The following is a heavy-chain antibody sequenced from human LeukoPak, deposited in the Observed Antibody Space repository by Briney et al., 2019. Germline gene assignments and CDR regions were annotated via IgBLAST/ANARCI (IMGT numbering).Heavy chain of an antibody. D-gene: IGHD3-10*01. V-gene: IGHV3-7*01. J-gene: IGHJ4*02. CDR1: GFTFSNYW. Sequence: TGGSLRLSCAASGFTFSNYWMSWVRQAPGKGLEWVAKIKEDGSEKYYVDSVKGRFTISRDNAKNSLYVRMNSLRVEDTAVYYCARTRGIYGSGYYFDYWGQGTLVTVSS. CDR3: ARTRGIYGSGYYFDY. CDR2: IKEDGSEK.